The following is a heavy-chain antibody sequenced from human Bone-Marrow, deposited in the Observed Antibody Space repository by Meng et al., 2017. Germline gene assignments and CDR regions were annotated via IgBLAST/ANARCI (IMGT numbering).Heavy chain of an antibody. Sequence: SETLSLTCAVYGGSFSGYYWSWIRQPPGKGLEWIGEINHSGSTNYNPSLKSRVTISVDTSENQFSLKLSSVTAADTAVYYCARGLYNHIAAAGTFDYWGHG. J-gene: IGHJ4*01. D-gene: IGHD6-13*01. CDR1: GGSFSGYY. CDR2: INHSGST. V-gene: IGHV4-34*01. CDR3: ARGLYNHIAAAGTFDY.